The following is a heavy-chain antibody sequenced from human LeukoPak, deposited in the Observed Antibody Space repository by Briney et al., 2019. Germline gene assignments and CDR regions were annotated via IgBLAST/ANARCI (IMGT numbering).Heavy chain of an antibody. Sequence: ASVKVSCKAFGYTFTSNYMHWVRQAPGQGPEWMGVISPSGGSTTYAQKFQGRVTLTRDMSTSTDYLELSSLRSEDTAVYYCARDSGDGYNYFDYWGQGTLVTVSS. CDR3: ARDSGDGYNYFDY. CDR1: GYTFTSNY. V-gene: IGHV1-46*01. J-gene: IGHJ4*02. D-gene: IGHD5-24*01. CDR2: ISPSGGST.